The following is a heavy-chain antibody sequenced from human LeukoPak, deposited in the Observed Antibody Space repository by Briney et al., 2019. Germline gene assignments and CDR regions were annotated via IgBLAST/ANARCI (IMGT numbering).Heavy chain of an antibody. CDR2: ISADAVDT. CDR1: GFTFSNHA. V-gene: IGHV3-23*01. D-gene: IGHD2-8*02. CDR3: AKDVWWSVS. J-gene: IGHJ5*02. Sequence: GGSLRLSCVASGFTFSNHAMTWVRRAPGKGLEWVSAISADAVDTFYAPSVKGRFTISRDNSKNTMYLQINSLRAEDTAIYYCAKDVWWSVSWGQGTLVTVSS.